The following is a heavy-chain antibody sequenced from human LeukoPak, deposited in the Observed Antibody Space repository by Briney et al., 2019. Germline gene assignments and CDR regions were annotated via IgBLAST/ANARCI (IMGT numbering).Heavy chain of an antibody. CDR1: VGSFSGYY. CDR3: ARGWYGNAFDI. V-gene: IGHV4-34*01. Sequence: SETLSLTCAVYVGSFSGYYWSWIRQPPGKGLEWIGEINHGGSTNYNPSLKSRVTISVDTSKNQFSLKLSSVTAADTAVYYCARGWYGNAFDIWGQGTMATVSS. CDR2: INHGGST. J-gene: IGHJ3*02. D-gene: IGHD6-13*01.